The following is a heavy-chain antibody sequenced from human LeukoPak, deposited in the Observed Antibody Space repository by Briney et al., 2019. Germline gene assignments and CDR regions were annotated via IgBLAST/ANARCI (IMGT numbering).Heavy chain of an antibody. CDR1: GYTFTVYY. CDR2: INPNSGGT. D-gene: IGHD3-3*01. V-gene: IGHV1-2*02. Sequence: ASVNVSCKASGYTFTVYYMHWVRQAPGQGLEWMGWINPNSGGTNYAQKFQGRVTMTRDTSISTAYMELSRLRSDDTAVYYCAREGITIFGVVIIRAFDYWGQGTLVTVSS. J-gene: IGHJ4*02. CDR3: AREGITIFGVVIIRAFDY.